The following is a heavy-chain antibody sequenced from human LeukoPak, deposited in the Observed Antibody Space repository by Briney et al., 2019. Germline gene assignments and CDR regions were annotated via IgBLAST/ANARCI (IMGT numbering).Heavy chain of an antibody. CDR3: ARDRKLERLFNVYIYYYYYMDV. CDR2: ISYDGSNK. D-gene: IGHD1-1*01. V-gene: IGHV3-30*04. J-gene: IGHJ6*03. Sequence: GGSLRLSCAASGFTLSSYAMHWVRQAPGKGLEWVAVISYDGSNKYYADSVKGRFTISRDNSKNTLYLQMNSLRAEDTAVYYCARDRKLERLFNVYIYYYYYMDVWGKGTTVTISS. CDR1: GFTLSSYA.